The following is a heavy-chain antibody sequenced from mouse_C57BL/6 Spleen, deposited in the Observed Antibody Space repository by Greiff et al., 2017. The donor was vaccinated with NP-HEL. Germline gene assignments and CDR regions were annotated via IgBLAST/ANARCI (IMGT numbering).Heavy chain of an antibody. CDR2: INPSSGYT. D-gene: IGHD1-1*01. V-gene: IGHV1-4*01. Sequence: VQLQQSGAELARPGASVKMSCKASGYTFTSYTMHWVQQRPGQGLEWIGYINPSSGYTKYNQKFKDKATLTADKSSSTAYMQLSSLTSEDSAVYYCADSYVDAWFAYWGQGTLVTVSA. J-gene: IGHJ3*01. CDR3: ADSYVDAWFAY. CDR1: GYTFTSYT.